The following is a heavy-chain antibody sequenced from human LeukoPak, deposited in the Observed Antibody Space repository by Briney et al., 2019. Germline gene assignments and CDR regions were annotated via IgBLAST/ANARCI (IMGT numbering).Heavy chain of an antibody. D-gene: IGHD5/OR15-5a*01. CDR3: YRDVYSGDPDFDY. CDR1: GYTFTCYY. Sequence: ASVKVSCKASGYTFTCYYMHWVRQAPGQGLEWMGWINPNSGGANYAQKFQGRVTMTMDTSISTAYMELSMLRSDDTAMYYCYRDVYSGDPDFDYWGPGTLVTVSS. CDR2: INPNSGGA. V-gene: IGHV1-2*02. J-gene: IGHJ4*02.